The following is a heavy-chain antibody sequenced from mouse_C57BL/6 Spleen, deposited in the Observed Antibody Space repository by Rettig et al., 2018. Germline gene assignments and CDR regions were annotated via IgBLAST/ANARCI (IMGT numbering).Heavy chain of an antibody. Sequence: EVQLQQSGPELVKPGASVKISCKASGYTFTDYYMNWVKQSHGKSLEWIGDINPNNGGTSYNQKFKGKATLTVDKSSSTAYMELRSLTSEDSAVYYCATIYYGYEAYWGQGTTLTVSS. CDR1: GYTFTDYY. V-gene: IGHV1-26*01. CDR3: ATIYYGYEAY. D-gene: IGHD2-2*01. CDR2: INPNNGGT. J-gene: IGHJ2*01.